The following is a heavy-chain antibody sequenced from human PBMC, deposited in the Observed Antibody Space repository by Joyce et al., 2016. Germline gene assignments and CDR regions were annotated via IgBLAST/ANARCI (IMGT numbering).Heavy chain of an antibody. CDR3: AREGEEDCSRISCRYSYYAMDV. CDR1: GGSISSYY. V-gene: IGHV4-4*07. J-gene: IGHJ6*02. CDR2: IYTSGRT. D-gene: IGHD2-2*01. Sequence: QVQLQESGPGLVKPSETLSLTCTVSGGSISSYYWSWIRQPAGKGLEWIGRIYTSGRTIYNSSLQRRVTMSADTSKNQFSLKLSSETAADTAVYYCAREGEEDCSRISCRYSYYAMDVWGQGTTVTVSS.